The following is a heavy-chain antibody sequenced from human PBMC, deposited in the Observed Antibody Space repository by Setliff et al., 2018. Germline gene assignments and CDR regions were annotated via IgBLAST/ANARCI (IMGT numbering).Heavy chain of an antibody. Sequence: ETLSLTCTVSGYSISSGYIWGWIRQPPGKGLEWVGNIGHTGSINYNPSLKSRFTISRDTSKNQVSLKLNSVTATDTAVYYCARDLGHGGDSDYWGQGIPVTVSS. CDR1: GYSISSGYI. CDR3: ARDLGHGGDSDY. CDR2: IGHTGSI. J-gene: IGHJ4*02. D-gene: IGHD2-21*02. V-gene: IGHV4-38-2*02.